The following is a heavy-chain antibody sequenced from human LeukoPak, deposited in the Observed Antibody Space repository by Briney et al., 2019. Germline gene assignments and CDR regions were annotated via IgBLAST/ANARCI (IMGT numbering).Heavy chain of an antibody. V-gene: IGHV1-8*01. J-gene: IGHJ6*02. CDR2: MNPNSGNT. Sequence: GASVKVSCKASGYTFTSYDINWVRQATGQGLEWMGWMNPNSGNTGYAQKFQGRVTMTTNTSISTAYMELSSLRSEDTAVYYCASSLSSGWTQYYYYYYGMDVWGQGTTVTVSS. D-gene: IGHD6-19*01. CDR1: GYTFTSYD. CDR3: ASSLSSGWTQYYYYYYGMDV.